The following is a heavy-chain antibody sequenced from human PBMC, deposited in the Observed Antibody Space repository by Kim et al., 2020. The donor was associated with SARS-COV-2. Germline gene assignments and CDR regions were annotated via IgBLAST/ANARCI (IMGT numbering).Heavy chain of an antibody. D-gene: IGHD3-22*01. V-gene: IGHV3-30-3*01. CDR2: VSFAGTNI. Sequence: GGSLRLSCAASGFTFGSYALHWVRQAPGKGLEWVAVVSFAGTNIYYADSVKGRFTISRDNSKNTLYLHMNTLGTEDTAVYFCARESDDRGGYLDFWGQGTV. CDR1: GFTFGSYA. J-gene: IGHJ4*02. CDR3: ARESDDRGGYLDF.